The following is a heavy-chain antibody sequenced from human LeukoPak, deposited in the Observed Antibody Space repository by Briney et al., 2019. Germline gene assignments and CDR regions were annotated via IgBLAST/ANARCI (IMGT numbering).Heavy chain of an antibody. CDR1: GFTFSSYA. CDR2: INPNSGGT. V-gene: IGHV1-2*02. J-gene: IGHJ4*02. D-gene: IGHD3-22*01. CDR3: ARGGYYYDSSGYTIYYFDY. Sequence: GGSLRLSCAASGFTFSSYAMHWVRQAPGQGLEWMGWINPNSGGTNYAQKFQGRVTMTRDTSISTAYMELSRLRSDDTAVYCCARGGYYYDSSGYTIYYFDYWGQGTLVTVSS.